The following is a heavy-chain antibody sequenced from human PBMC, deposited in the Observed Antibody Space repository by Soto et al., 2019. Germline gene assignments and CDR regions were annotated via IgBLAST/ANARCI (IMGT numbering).Heavy chain of an antibody. CDR1: GYTLTGYY. V-gene: IGHV1-46*01. CDR2: INPSGGST. Sequence: SVRGSCRESGYTLTGYYMHWVRQALGQGLEWMGIINPSGGSTSYAQKFQGRVTMTRDTSTSTVYMELSSLRSEDTAVYYCARGIRVLLTTRFDPWGQGTLVTFSS. CDR3: ARGIRVLLTTRFDP. D-gene: IGHD1-1*01. J-gene: IGHJ5*02.